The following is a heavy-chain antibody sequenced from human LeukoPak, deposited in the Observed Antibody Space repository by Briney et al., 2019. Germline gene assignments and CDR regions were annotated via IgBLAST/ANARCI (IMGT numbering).Heavy chain of an antibody. CDR3: ARDRRYCSGGSCYWFDP. Sequence: ASVKVSCKASGYTFTSYYMHWVRQAPGQGLEWMGIINPSGGSTSCAQKFQGRVTMTRDTSTSTVYMELSSLRSEDTAVYYCARDRRYCSGGSCYWFDPWGQGTLVTVSS. CDR1: GYTFTSYY. V-gene: IGHV1-46*01. D-gene: IGHD2-15*01. J-gene: IGHJ5*02. CDR2: INPSGGST.